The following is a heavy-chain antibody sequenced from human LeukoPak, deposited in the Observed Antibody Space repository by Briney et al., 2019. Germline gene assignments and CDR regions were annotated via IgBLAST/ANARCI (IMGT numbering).Heavy chain of an antibody. CDR3: ARTYYYDSSGPCLEY. CDR1: GGSISSYY. J-gene: IGHJ4*02. V-gene: IGHV4-59*01. Sequence: SETLSLTCTVSGGSISSYYWSWIRQPPGKGLEWIGYIYYSGSTNYNPSLKSRVTISVDTSKNQFSPRLSSVTAADTAVYYCARTYYYDSSGPCLEYWGQGTLVTVSS. CDR2: IYYSGST. D-gene: IGHD3-22*01.